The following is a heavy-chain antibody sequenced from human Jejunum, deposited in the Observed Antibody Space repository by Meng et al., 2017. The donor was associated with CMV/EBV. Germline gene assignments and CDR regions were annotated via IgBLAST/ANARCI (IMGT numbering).Heavy chain of an antibody. J-gene: IGHJ3*02. V-gene: IGHV3-74*01. Sequence: SGFTFSNCWMHWGRQAPGKGLVWVSRINGDGGGINYADYVKGRFTISRDNAKNTLSLQMNSLRGEDTAVYYCAREQSSSYAFDIWGQGTEVTVSS. D-gene: IGHD6-6*01. CDR1: GFTFSNCW. CDR2: INGDGGGI. CDR3: AREQSSSYAFDI.